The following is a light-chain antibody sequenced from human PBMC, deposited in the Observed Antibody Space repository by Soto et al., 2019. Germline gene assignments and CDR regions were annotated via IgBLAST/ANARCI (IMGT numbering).Light chain of an antibody. Sequence: DIQMTQSPSSVSASVGDRVTITCRASQDIGSWLAWYQQKPGKAPDLLIYGASSLQSGVPSRFYGSGSGTDVTITISSLQPEDFATYYCQQGGSFPITFGQGTRLEIK. CDR3: QQGGSFPIT. V-gene: IGKV1-12*01. J-gene: IGKJ5*01. CDR2: GAS. CDR1: QDIGSW.